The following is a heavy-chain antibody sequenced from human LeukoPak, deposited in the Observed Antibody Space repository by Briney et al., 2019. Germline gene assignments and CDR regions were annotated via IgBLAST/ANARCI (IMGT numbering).Heavy chain of an antibody. Sequence: SETLSLTCAVYGGSFSGYYWSWIRQPPGKGLEWIGEINHSGSTNYNPSLKSRVTISVDTSKNQFSLKLSSVTAADTAVYYCARNRFWRDEYFQHWGQGTLVIVSS. CDR2: INHSGST. CDR1: GGSFSGYY. V-gene: IGHV4-34*01. CDR3: ARNRFWRDEYFQH. D-gene: IGHD3-3*01. J-gene: IGHJ1*01.